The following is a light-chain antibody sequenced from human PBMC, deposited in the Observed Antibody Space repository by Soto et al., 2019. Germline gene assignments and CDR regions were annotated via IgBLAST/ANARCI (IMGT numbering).Light chain of an antibody. V-gene: IGKV1-5*03. J-gene: IGKJ1*01. CDR3: QVDKSDPCT. Sequence: IQMTQSPSTLSASVGDRVTFTCRASQTISTWLAWYQQKPGEAPKLLIYKASTLEVGVPSRFSASGSGTEFTFTINTLQPADFASYYCQVDKSDPCTCGQGTQL. CDR1: QTISTW. CDR2: KAS.